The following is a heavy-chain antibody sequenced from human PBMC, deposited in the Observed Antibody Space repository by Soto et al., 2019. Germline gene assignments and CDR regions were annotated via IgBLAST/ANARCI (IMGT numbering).Heavy chain of an antibody. Sequence: SHTISLTCAISGDSVSSNSAAWNWIRQSPSRGLEWLGRTYYRSKWFNNYALSVKSRITINPDTSKNKFSLQLNSVTPEDTAVYYCARGDQVFDYWGQGTLVTVSS. V-gene: IGHV6-1*01. D-gene: IGHD3-16*01. CDR1: GDSVSSNSAA. CDR2: TYYRSKWFN. J-gene: IGHJ4*02. CDR3: ARGDQVFDY.